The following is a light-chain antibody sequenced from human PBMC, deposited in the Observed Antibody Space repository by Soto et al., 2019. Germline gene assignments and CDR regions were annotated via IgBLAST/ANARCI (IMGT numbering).Light chain of an antibody. CDR2: DVS. J-gene: IGLJ3*02. Sequence: QSALTQPASVSGSPGQSVTISCTGTRNDVGGYHYVSWYQQHPGKAPKLTIYDVSDRPSGVSNRFSGSKSGNTASLTISGLQAEDEADYYCSSYTYSSTLVVFGGRTKLTVL. V-gene: IGLV2-14*01. CDR3: SSYTYSSTLVV. CDR1: RNDVGGYHY.